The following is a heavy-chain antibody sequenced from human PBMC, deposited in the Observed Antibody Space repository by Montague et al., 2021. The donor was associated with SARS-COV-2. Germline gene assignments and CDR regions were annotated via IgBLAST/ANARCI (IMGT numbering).Heavy chain of an antibody. D-gene: IGHD3-9*01. CDR3: ASSGITLTGLDAFDI. CDR1: GESVSSKSVA. Sequence: CAISGESVSSKSVAWNWIRQSPSRGLEWLGRTYYRSKWDSDYAESVKRRLVITPDTSKNQVSLQLNSVIPEDTAVYFCASSGITLTGLDAFDIWGQGTMVTVSS. CDR2: TYYRSKWDS. J-gene: IGHJ3*02. V-gene: IGHV6-1*01.